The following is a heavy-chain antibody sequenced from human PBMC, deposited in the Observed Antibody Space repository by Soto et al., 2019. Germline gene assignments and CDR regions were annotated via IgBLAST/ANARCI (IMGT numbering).Heavy chain of an antibody. CDR1: GFSFSNYS. D-gene: IGHD5-12*01. CDR3: ARYPGTIMATIMGSYYFDY. J-gene: IGHJ4*02. CDR2: ISNTGDYK. V-gene: IGHV3-21*01. Sequence: GGSLRLSCAVSGFSFSNYSMNWVRQAPGKGLEWVSSISNTGDYKYHADSVKGRFTVSRDNAKNSLYLQMNSLRAEDTAVYFCARYPGTIMATIMGSYYFDYWGLGTLVTVSS.